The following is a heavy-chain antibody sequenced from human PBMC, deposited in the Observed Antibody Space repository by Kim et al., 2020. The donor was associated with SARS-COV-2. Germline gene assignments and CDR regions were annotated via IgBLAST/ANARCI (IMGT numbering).Heavy chain of an antibody. V-gene: IGHV4-30-2*05. J-gene: IGHJ6*02. D-gene: IGHD4-17*01. CDR3: ARECVLDYGDYGMDV. Sequence: PSLKSRVTISVETSKNPFSLKLSSVTAADAAVYYCARECVLDYGDYGMDVWGQGTTVTVSS.